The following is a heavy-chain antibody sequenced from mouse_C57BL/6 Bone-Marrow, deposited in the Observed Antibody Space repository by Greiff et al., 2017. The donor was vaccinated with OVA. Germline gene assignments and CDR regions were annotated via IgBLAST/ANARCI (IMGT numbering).Heavy chain of an antibody. CDR1: GFSLTSYG. V-gene: IGHV2-6-1*01. Sequence: QVQLKQSGPGLVAPSQRLSITCTVSGFSLTSYGVHWVRQPPGKGLEWLVVIWSDGSTTYNSALKSRLSISKDNSKSQVFLKMNSLQTDDTAMYYCARQGGSTVVAAYYAMDYWGQGTSVTVSS. D-gene: IGHD1-1*01. CDR3: ARQGGSTVVAAYYAMDY. CDR2: IWSDGST. J-gene: IGHJ4*01.